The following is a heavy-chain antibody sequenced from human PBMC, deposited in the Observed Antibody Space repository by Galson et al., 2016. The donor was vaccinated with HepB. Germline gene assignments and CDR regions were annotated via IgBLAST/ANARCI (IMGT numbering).Heavy chain of an antibody. CDR2: VDSHGVP. J-gene: IGHJ2*01. CDR1: GFIFRNHD. V-gene: IGHV3-13*05. CDR3: AREVGQLGYWYFDL. Sequence: SLRLSCAASGFIFRNHDIHWVRQATGKRLEWVSAVDSHGVPYYSYSVKGRFTVARENSKNSLYLEMNSLGAGDTAIYYCAREVGQLGYWYFDLWGRGSLVTVSS. D-gene: IGHD5-24*01.